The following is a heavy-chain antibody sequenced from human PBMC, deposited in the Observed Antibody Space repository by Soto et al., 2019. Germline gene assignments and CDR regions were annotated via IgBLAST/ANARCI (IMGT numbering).Heavy chain of an antibody. D-gene: IGHD6-13*01. CDR3: TLAGTRYYYYYMDV. J-gene: IGHJ6*03. CDR2: IRSKDNSYAT. CDR1: GFTFSGSA. V-gene: IGHV3-73*01. Sequence: EVQLVESGGGLVQPGGSLKLSCAASGFTFSGSAMHWVRQASGKGLEWVGRIRSKDNSYATAYAASVKGRFTISRDDSKNTAYLQMNSLKTEDTSVYYCTLAGTRYYYYYMDVWGKGPTVTVSS.